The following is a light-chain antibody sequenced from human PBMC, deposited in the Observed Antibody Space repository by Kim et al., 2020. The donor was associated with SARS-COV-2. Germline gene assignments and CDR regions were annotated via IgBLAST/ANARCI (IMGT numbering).Light chain of an antibody. CDR2: RDS. CDR1: NIEKRN. V-gene: IGLV3-9*01. Sequence: VALGETARMTCGGDNIEKRNVLWYQQRPGQAPILVIYRDSKRPSGIPERVSGSNSGNTATLTISRVQAGDEADYYCQVWDGRAVVFGGGTQLTVL. CDR3: QVWDGRAVV. J-gene: IGLJ2*01.